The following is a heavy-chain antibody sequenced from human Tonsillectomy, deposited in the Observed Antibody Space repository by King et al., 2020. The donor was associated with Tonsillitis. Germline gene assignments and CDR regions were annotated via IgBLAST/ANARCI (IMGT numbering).Heavy chain of an antibody. Sequence: VQLVESGGGVVQPGGSLRLSCAASGFPFRSYGMHWVRQAQGKGLEWVAVISFDGRTKYADAVKGRFTISRDKSMNTLYLQLNSLRVEDTAVYYCARERLYDRGWGIDNWGQGPLVTVSS. V-gene: IGHV3-33*05. J-gene: IGHJ4*02. CDR2: ISFDGRT. CDR1: GFPFRSYG. D-gene: IGHD6-19*01. CDR3: ARERLYDRGWGIDN.